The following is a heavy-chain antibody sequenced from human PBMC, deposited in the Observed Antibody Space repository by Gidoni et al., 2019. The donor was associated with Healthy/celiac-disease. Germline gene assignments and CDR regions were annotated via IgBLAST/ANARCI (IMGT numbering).Heavy chain of an antibody. CDR1: GFTFSSYA. V-gene: IGHV3-23*01. CDR2: IIGSGGST. D-gene: IGHD2-8*01. Sequence: EVQLLESGGGLVQPGGSLRLACAASGFTFSSYAMSWVLQAPGKGLEWVSAIIGSGGSTYYADSVKGRFTISRDNSKNTLYLQMNSLRAEDTAVYYCAKRGSYCTNGVCFQAFDIWGQGTMVTVSS. J-gene: IGHJ3*02. CDR3: AKRGSYCTNGVCFQAFDI.